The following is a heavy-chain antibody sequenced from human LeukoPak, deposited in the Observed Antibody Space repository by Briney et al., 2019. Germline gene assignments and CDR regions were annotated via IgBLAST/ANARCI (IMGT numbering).Heavy chain of an antibody. Sequence: GGSLRLSCAASGFTFSSYSMNWVRQAPGKGLEWVSYISSSSSTIYYADSVQGRFTISRDNAKNSLYLQMNSLRAEDTAVYYCARDQSSSVGYYFDYWGQGTLVTVSS. CDR3: ARDQSSSVGYYFDY. CDR1: GFTFSSYS. D-gene: IGHD6-6*01. V-gene: IGHV3-48*01. J-gene: IGHJ4*02. CDR2: ISSSSSTI.